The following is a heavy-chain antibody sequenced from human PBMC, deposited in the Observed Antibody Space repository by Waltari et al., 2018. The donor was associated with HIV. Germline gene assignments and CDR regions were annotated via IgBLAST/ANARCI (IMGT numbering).Heavy chain of an antibody. D-gene: IGHD2-15*01. CDR3: ASLYCSGGSCYDY. CDR1: GFTFSSYW. V-gene: IGHV3-7*01. CDR2: IKKYGSEK. J-gene: IGHJ4*02. Sequence: EVQLVESGGGLVQPGGSLRLSCAASGFTFSSYWMTWVRQAPGKGLEGVANIKKYGSEKYYADSVKGRFTISRDNAKNSLYLQMNSLRAEDTAAYYCASLYCSGGSCYDYWGQGTLVTVSS.